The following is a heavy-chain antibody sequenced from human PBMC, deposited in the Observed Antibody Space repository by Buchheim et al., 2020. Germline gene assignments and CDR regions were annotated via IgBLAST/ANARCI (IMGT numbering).Heavy chain of an antibody. V-gene: IGHV3-30*18. J-gene: IGHJ4*02. CDR1: GFTFSSYG. Sequence: VQLVESGGGVVQPGRSLRLSCAASGFTFSSYGMHWVRQAPGKGLEWVAVISYDGSNKYYADSVKGRFTISRDNSKNTLYLQMNSLRAEDTAVYYCAKDLVPNGGQWLVDYWGQGTL. CDR2: ISYDGSNK. D-gene: IGHD6-19*01. CDR3: AKDLVPNGGQWLVDY.